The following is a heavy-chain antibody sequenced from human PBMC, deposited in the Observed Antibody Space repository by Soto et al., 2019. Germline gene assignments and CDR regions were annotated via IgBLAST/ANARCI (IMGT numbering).Heavy chain of an antibody. D-gene: IGHD3-22*01. CDR1: GYTFSNYG. V-gene: IGHV1-46*03. J-gene: IGHJ4*02. CDR3: ARPDSSGYYYPDY. CDR2: INPSGGST. Sequence: ASVKVSCKTSGYTFSNYGINWVRQAPGQGLEWMGIINPSGGSTSYAQKFQGRVTMTRDTSTSTVYMELSSLRSEDTAVYYCARPDSSGYYYPDYWGQGTLVTVSS.